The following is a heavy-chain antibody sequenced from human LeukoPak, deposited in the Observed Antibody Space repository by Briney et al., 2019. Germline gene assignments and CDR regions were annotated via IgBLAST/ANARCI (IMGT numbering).Heavy chain of an antibody. J-gene: IGHJ4*02. D-gene: IGHD1-26*01. Sequence: PGGSLRLSCVASGFTFSNYGMDWVRQAPGKGLEWVSGIGPSGDNTYYADSVKGRFTISRDNSRNTVLLQTNSLRAEDTAVYYCAKDFSIAIVGAPPPYYFDYWGQGTLVTVSS. CDR3: AKDFSIAIVGAPPPYYFDY. CDR2: IGPSGDNT. CDR1: GFTFSNYG. V-gene: IGHV3-23*01.